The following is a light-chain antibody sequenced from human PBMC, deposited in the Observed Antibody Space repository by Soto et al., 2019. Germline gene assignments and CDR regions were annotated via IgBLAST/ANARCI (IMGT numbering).Light chain of an antibody. Sequence: NFMLTQPHSVSESPGKTVTIYCTRSGGSIANHYVQWYQQRPGSAPTTVIYEDNQRPSGVPDRFSGSIDSSSNSASLTLTGLKTEDEADYYCQSFDSTSVVFGGGTKRTVL. CDR2: EDN. CDR3: QSFDSTSVV. CDR1: GGSIANHY. V-gene: IGLV6-57*04. J-gene: IGLJ3*02.